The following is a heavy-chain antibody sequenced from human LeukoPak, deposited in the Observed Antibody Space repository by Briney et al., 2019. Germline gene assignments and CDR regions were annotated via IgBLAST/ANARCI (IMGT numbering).Heavy chain of an antibody. CDR2: IRQDGSDK. D-gene: IGHD4-17*01. CDR3: ARVVYGDSSKDFDY. CDR1: GFTSTTAW. Sequence: GSLELSWAISGFTSTTAWMNWGRQAPGKGLEGGADIRQDGSDKYYVDSVKGRFIISRDNAKKSVSLHMNNLRAEDTAVYYCARVVYGDSSKDFDYWGQGTLVTVSS. J-gene: IGHJ4*02. V-gene: IGHV3-7*01.